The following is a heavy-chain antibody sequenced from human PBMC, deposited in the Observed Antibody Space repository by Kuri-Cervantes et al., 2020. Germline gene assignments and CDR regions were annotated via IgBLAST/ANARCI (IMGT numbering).Heavy chain of an antibody. CDR1: VGTFSSYA. Sequence: ASVKVSCKASVGTFSSYAISWVRQAPGQGLEWMGWINPNSGGTNYAQKFQGRVTMTRDTSISTAYMELSRLRSDDTAVYYCARDHGYSSDWYYYWGQGTLVTVSS. V-gene: IGHV1-2*02. CDR3: ARDHGYSSDWYYY. J-gene: IGHJ4*02. CDR2: INPNSGGT. D-gene: IGHD6-19*01.